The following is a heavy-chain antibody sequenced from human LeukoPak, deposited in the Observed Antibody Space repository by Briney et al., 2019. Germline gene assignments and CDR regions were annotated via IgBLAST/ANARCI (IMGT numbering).Heavy chain of an antibody. V-gene: IGHV3-74*01. J-gene: IGHJ5*02. CDR1: GFTFSTSW. CDR3: VRDKMMDDRGVGFDP. CDR2: INIDGSIT. Sequence: GGSLRLTCAASGFTFSTSWMYWVRQAPGKGLMYVSRINIDGSITTYAGSVKGRFTISRDNTKNTLYLQMNSLGAEDTAVYYCVRDKMMDDRGVGFDPWGQGTLVTVSS. D-gene: IGHD1-1*01.